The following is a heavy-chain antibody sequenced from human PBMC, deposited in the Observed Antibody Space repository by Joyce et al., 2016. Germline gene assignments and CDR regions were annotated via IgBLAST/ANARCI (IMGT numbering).Heavy chain of an antibody. D-gene: IGHD7-27*01. Sequence: QVQLQDSGPGLVKPSETLSLTCTVSGGSISIHYWSWIRQPPGKRLEWMGYIYYRGSTNYDPSLKSRVTISVDTSKNQFSLKLRSVSAADTAVYYCARGLGTPYGMDVWGQGTTVTVSS. CDR3: ARGLGTPYGMDV. CDR2: IYYRGST. J-gene: IGHJ6*02. V-gene: IGHV4-59*11. CDR1: GGSISIHY.